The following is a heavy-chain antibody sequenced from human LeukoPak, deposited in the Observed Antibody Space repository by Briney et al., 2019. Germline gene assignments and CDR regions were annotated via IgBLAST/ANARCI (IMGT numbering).Heavy chain of an antibody. CDR1: GFTVSSNY. V-gene: IGHV3-66*02. J-gene: IGHJ4*02. CDR3: ARSWDARMNFDY. Sequence: PGGSLRLSCAASGFTVSSNYMNWVRQAPGKGLEWVSVIYSGGNTYYADSVKAGFTISRDNSKNTAYHQMNSLRAEDTALYYCARSWDARMNFDYWGQGTLVTVSS. D-gene: IGHD1-26*01. CDR2: IYSGGNT.